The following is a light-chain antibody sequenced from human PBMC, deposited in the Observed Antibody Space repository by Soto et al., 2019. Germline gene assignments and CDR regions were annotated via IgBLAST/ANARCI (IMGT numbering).Light chain of an antibody. CDR1: DSNIGSNS. CDR2: YNN. CDR3: AAWDASLSACV. Sequence: QSVLTQPPSASGTAGQGVTISCSGGDSNIGSNSVYWYQHLPRMAPKLLIYYNNQRPSGVPDRFSGSRSGTSASLAIVGLRSEDEAVYYCAAWDASLSACVFGNGTKVTVL. J-gene: IGLJ1*01. V-gene: IGLV1-47*02.